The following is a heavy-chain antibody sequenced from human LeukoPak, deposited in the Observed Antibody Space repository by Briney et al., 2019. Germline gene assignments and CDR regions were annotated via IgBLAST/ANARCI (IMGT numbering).Heavy chain of an antibody. CDR2: INHSGST. V-gene: IGHV4-34*01. Sequence: SETLSLTCAVYGGSFSGYYWSWIRQPPGKGLEWIGEINHSGSTNYNPSLKSRVTISVDTSKNQFSLKLSSVTAADTAVYYCARGRVSRSLAMIKPPKNWFDPWGQGTLVTVSS. CDR3: ARGRVSRSLAMIKPPKNWFDP. D-gene: IGHD3-22*01. J-gene: IGHJ5*02. CDR1: GGSFSGYY.